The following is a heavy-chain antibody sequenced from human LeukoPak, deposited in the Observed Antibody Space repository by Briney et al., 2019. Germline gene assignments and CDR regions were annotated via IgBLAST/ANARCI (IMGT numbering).Heavy chain of an antibody. CDR2: IYYSGST. J-gene: IGHJ5*02. Sequence: SETLSLTCTVSGGSISSSSYYWGWIRQPPGKGLEWIGYIYYSGSTNYNPSLKSRVTISVDTSKNQFSLKLSSVTAADTAVYYCARVLAGSYSNWFDPWGQGTLVTVSS. D-gene: IGHD3-10*01. V-gene: IGHV4-61*05. CDR1: GGSISSSSYY. CDR3: ARVLAGSYSNWFDP.